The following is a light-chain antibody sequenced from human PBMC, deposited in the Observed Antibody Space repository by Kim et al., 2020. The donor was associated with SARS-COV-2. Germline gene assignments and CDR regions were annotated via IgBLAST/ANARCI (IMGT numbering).Light chain of an antibody. Sequence: GQSVSSPCTGTSSDVGVYNYVSWYQQHPGKAPKRMTYGVTERPSGVPDRFSGSKSGNTASLTISGLQAEDEADYYCCSYAGSSSLVFGGGTKVTVL. CDR1: SSDVGVYNY. CDR2: GVT. CDR3: CSYAGSSSLV. J-gene: IGLJ3*02. V-gene: IGLV2-11*03.